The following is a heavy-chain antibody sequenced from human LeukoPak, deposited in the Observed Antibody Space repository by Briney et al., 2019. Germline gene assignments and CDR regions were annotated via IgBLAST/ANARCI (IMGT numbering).Heavy chain of an antibody. CDR3: ARDFWGQYYFDY. CDR1: GFIFSSYA. J-gene: IGHJ4*02. V-gene: IGHV3-23*01. Sequence: GGSLRLSCAASGFIFSSYAMSWVRQAPGKGLEWVSAISGSGGSTYYADSVRGRFTISRDNPKNTLYLQMSGLRAEDTAVYYCARDFWGQYYFDYWAREPWSPSPQ. D-gene: IGHD7-27*01. CDR2: ISGSGGST.